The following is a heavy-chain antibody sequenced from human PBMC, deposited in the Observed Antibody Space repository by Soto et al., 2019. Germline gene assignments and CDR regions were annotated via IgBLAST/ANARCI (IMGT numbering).Heavy chain of an antibody. CDR3: ARLSGDGFWKSYSPYNLFES. CDR2: INGGGDVK. J-gene: IGHJ5*01. V-gene: IGHV3-48*03. Sequence: GGSLRLSGEASGFAFANYEIHWVRQAPGKGLDWVAYINGGGDVKYYADSVEGRFTISRDNAKNALFLQMDNLRAEDTAIYYCARLSGDGFWKSYSPYNLFESWGQGALVTVSS. CDR1: GFAFANYE. D-gene: IGHD3-3*01.